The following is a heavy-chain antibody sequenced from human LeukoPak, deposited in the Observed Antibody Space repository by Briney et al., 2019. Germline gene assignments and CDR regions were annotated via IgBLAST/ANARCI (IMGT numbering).Heavy chain of an antibody. CDR1: GFTFSSYG. D-gene: IGHD2-15*01. CDR3: AKEGNFVVAATPADY. J-gene: IGHJ4*02. V-gene: IGHV3-30*02. CDR2: IRYDGSNK. Sequence: GGSLRLSCAASGFTFSSYGMHWVRQAPGKGLEWVAFIRYDGSNKYYADSVKGRFTISRDNSKNTLYLQMNSLRAEDTAVYYCAKEGNFVVAATPADYWGQGTLVTVSS.